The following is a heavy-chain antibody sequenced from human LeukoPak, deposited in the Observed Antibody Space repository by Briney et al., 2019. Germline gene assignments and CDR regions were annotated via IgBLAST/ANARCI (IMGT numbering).Heavy chain of an antibody. D-gene: IGHD2-2*01. CDR3: ARGSLYCSSTNCYDYYYMDV. J-gene: IGHJ6*03. Sequence: GGSLRLSCAASGFTFSSYAMSWVRQTPGKGLQWVSSISYSGGSTQYANSVKGRFTISRDNSKNTLYLQMNSLRAEDTAVYYCARGSLYCSSTNCYDYYYMDVWGTGTTVTVSS. V-gene: IGHV3-23*01. CDR1: GFTFSSYA. CDR2: ISYSGGST.